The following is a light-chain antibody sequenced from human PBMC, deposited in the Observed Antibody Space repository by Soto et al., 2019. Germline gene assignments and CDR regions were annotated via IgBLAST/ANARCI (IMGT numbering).Light chain of an antibody. CDR2: GAS. CDR1: QSVSSN. Sequence: EIVMTQSPATLSVSPGERATLSCRVSQSVSSNLAWYQQKPGQAPRLLIYGASTRATSIPSRFSGSGSGTEFTLTISSLQSEDFAVYYCQQYNNWPRTFGQGTKLEIK. CDR3: QQYNNWPRT. V-gene: IGKV3-15*01. J-gene: IGKJ2*01.